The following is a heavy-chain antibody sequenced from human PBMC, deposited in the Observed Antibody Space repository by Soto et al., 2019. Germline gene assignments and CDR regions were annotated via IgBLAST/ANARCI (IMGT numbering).Heavy chain of an antibody. D-gene: IGHD5-12*01. CDR2: INPSGGST. CDR1: GYTFTNYY. Sequence: QVQLVQSGAEVKKPGASVKVSCKASGYTFTNYYIHWVRQAPGQGREWMGIINPSGGSTTYPQKFQGRVTVTRNTSTNTVYMELSSQRSEDTAMYYCARAARATGDFYYGMDVWGQGTTVTVSS. J-gene: IGHJ6*02. V-gene: IGHV1-46*01. CDR3: ARAARATGDFYYGMDV.